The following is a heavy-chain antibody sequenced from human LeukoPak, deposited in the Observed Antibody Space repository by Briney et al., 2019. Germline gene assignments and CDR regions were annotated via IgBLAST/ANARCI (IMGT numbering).Heavy chain of an antibody. CDR3: AKGSEVLLWFGVYFDY. V-gene: IGHV3-9*03. J-gene: IGHJ4*02. Sequence: GRSLRLSCAASGFTFEDYAMHWVRHAPGKGLEWVSSISWNSGNIVYADSVKGRFTISRDNAKNSLYLQMNSLRAEDMALYYCAKGSEVLLWFGVYFDYWGQGTLVTVSS. CDR2: ISWNSGNI. D-gene: IGHD3-10*01. CDR1: GFTFEDYA.